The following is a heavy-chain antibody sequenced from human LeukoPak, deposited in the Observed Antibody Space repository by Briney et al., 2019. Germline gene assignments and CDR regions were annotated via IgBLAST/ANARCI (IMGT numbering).Heavy chain of an antibody. V-gene: IGHV1-69*04. Sequence: SVKVSCKASGGTFSSYAISWVRQAPGEGLEWMGRIIPVLDVTSYAQKFQGRVTITADKSTTTAYMELSSLRSEDTAVYYCAVVGGIIDYWGQGTLVTVSS. CDR2: IIPVLDVT. CDR1: GGTFSSYA. J-gene: IGHJ4*02. D-gene: IGHD1-26*01. CDR3: AVVGGIIDY.